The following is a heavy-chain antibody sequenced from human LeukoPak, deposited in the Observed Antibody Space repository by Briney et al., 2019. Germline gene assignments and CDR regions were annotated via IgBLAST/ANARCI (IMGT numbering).Heavy chain of an antibody. Sequence: ASVKVSCKASGYTFTGYYMHWVRQAPGQGLEWMGWINPNSGGTNYAQKFQGWVTMTRDTSISTAYMELSRLRSDDTAVYYCARDNSGSYYPSIYYYYGMDVWGQGTTVTVSS. V-gene: IGHV1-2*04. CDR3: ARDNSGSYYPSIYYYYGMDV. J-gene: IGHJ6*02. CDR2: INPNSGGT. D-gene: IGHD1-26*01. CDR1: GYTFTGYY.